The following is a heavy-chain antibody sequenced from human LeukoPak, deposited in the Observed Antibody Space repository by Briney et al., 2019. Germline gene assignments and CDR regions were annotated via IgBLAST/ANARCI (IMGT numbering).Heavy chain of an antibody. CDR2: IKEDASET. J-gene: IGHJ4*02. Sequence: GGSLRLSCAASGFTFRNYWMNWVRQAPGKGLECLANIKEDASETYYADSVVGRFTISRDNAKNSLYLQMNSLRAEDTAVYYCARETPRRGETRDGYRWGQGTLVTVSS. CDR1: GFTFRNYW. V-gene: IGHV3-7*01. D-gene: IGHD5-24*01. CDR3: ARETPRRGETRDGYR.